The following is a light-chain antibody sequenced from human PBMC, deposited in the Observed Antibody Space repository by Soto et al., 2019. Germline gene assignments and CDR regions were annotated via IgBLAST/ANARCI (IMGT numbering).Light chain of an antibody. V-gene: IGLV2-14*01. Sequence: QSALTQPASVSGSPGQSITISCTGTSSDIGDYDYVSWYQHLPGKAPKLLIFDVTHRPSGVSDRFSGSKSGNTASLIISGVRPEDEADYYCCSYTDIALDVVFGGGTQVTVL. CDR1: SSDIGDYDY. CDR2: DVT. CDR3: CSYTDIALDVV. J-gene: IGLJ2*01.